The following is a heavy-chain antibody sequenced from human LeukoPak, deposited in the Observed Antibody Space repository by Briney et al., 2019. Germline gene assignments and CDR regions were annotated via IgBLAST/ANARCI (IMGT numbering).Heavy chain of an antibody. J-gene: IGHJ4*02. CDR2: IQDSGSS. V-gene: IGHV4-30-4*07. CDR1: GGSLSSGGYS. Sequence: SETLSLTCAVSGGSLSSGGYSWSWIRQPPGKGLEWIGHIQDSGSSYRNPSLKSRVTISVDSSKNQFSLKLSSVTAAGTAMYYCARGRKYTYGYTVTELGSGYFDYWGQGTLVTVSS. CDR3: ARGRKYTYGYTVTELGSGYFDY. D-gene: IGHD5-18*01.